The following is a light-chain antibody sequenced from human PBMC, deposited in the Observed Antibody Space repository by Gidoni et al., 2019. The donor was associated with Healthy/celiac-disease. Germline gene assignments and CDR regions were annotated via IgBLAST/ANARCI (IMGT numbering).Light chain of an antibody. CDR2: GAS. V-gene: IGKV3-20*01. CDR3: QQYGRSPMCS. J-gene: IGKJ2*04. Sequence: DIVLTPSPRTLSLSPGERATLSCRASQSVSSSYLALYQQKPGLVPTLLFYGASSRAAGIPDRCRGSGSGTDFTLPISRLVADDDAVDYCQQYGRSPMCSFGQGTKLEIK. CDR1: QSVSSSY.